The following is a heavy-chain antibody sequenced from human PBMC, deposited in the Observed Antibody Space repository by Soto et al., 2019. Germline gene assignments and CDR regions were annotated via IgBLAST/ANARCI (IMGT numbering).Heavy chain of an antibody. J-gene: IGHJ4*02. CDR1: GYTFTGYY. Sequence: VASVKVSCKASGYTFTGYYMHWVRQAPGQGLEWMGWINPNSGGTNCAQKFQGRVTMTRDTSISTAYMELSRLRSDDTAVYYCARSSRFRGIAAPPASYWGQGTLVTVSS. CDR2: INPNSGGT. V-gene: IGHV1-2*02. CDR3: ARSSRFRGIAAPPASY. D-gene: IGHD6-6*01.